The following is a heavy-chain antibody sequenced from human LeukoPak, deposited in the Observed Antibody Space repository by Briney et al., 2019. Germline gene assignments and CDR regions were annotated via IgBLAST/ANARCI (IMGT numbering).Heavy chain of an antibody. CDR1: GGTFSSYA. J-gene: IGHJ6*03. D-gene: IGHD1-26*01. V-gene: IGHV1-69*13. CDR2: IIPIFGTA. Sequence: GASVKVSCKASGGTFSSYAISWVRQAPGQGLEWMGGIIPIFGTANYAQKFQGRVTITADESTSTAYMELSSLRSEDTAVYYCARVKFWGGSYHPSYYYMDVWGKGTTVTISS. CDR3: ARVKFWGGSYHPSYYYMDV.